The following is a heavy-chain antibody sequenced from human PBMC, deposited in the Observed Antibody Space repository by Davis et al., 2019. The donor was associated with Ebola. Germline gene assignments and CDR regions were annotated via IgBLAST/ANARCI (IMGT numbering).Heavy chain of an antibody. V-gene: IGHV4-59*08. CDR2: IYYSGST. CDR1: GGSISSYY. Sequence: SETLSLTCTVSGGSISSYYWSWIRQPPGKALEWIGYIYYSGSTNYNPSLKSRVTISVDTSKNQFSLKLSSVTAADTAVYYCARLSMIVVVDAFDIWGQGTMVTVSS. CDR3: ARLSMIVVVDAFDI. D-gene: IGHD3-22*01. J-gene: IGHJ3*02.